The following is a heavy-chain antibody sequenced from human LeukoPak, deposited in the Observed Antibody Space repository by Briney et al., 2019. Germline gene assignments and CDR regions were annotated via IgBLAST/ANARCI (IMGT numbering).Heavy chain of an antibody. CDR1: GGSISSYY. J-gene: IGHJ6*03. V-gene: IGHV4-4*07. CDR3: ARVNGDYYYYYYMDV. D-gene: IGHD4-17*01. Sequence: SETLSLTCTVSGGSISSYYWSWIRQPAGKGLECIGPIYTTGNTNYNPSLKSRVTMSVDTSKNQFSLKLSSVTAADTAVYYCARVNGDYYYYYYMDVWGKGTTVTVSS. CDR2: IYTTGNT.